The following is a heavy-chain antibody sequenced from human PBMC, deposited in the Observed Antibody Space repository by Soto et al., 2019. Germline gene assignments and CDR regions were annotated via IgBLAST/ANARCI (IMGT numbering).Heavy chain of an antibody. J-gene: IGHJ4*02. CDR2: IYYTGST. CDR3: ARVEVTKVRGVIIAGEFGY. CDR1: GGSISSGAYY. D-gene: IGHD3-10*01. Sequence: PSETLSLTCTVAGGSISSGAYYWSWIRQPPGKGLEWIGYIYYTGSTYYNSYPKRPVTISVDTSKNQSSLKLCFVTAADTAVYYCARVEVTKVRGVIIAGEFGYWGQGTLVTVSS. V-gene: IGHV4-30-4*01.